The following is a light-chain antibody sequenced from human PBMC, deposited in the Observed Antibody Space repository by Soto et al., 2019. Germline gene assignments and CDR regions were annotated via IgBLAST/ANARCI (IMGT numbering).Light chain of an antibody. CDR3: ATWDDSLDGWV. CDR2: RNS. CDR1: SSNIGNNA. J-gene: IGLJ3*02. Sequence: QSVLTQPPSASGSPGQRVIISCSGSSSNIGNNAVNWYQHLPGTSPKLLIYRNSQRPLGVPDRFSGSKSGTSASLAISGLQSEDETDYYCATWDDSLDGWVFGGGTKLTVL. V-gene: IGLV1-44*01.